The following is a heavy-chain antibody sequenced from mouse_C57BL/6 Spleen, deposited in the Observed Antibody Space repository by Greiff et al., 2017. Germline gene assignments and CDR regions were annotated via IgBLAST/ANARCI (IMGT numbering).Heavy chain of an antibody. J-gene: IGHJ1*03. CDR2: ISYDGSN. D-gene: IGHD1-1*01. V-gene: IGHV3-6*01. CDR1: GYSITSGYY. CDR3: ARRTVVATYWYFDF. Sequence: EVKLQESGPGLVKPSQSLSLTCSVTGYSITSGYYWNWIRQFPGNKLEWMGYISYDGSNNYNPSLKNRISITRDTSKNQFFLKLNSVTTEDTSTYYCARRTVVATYWYFDFWGTGTTVTVSS.